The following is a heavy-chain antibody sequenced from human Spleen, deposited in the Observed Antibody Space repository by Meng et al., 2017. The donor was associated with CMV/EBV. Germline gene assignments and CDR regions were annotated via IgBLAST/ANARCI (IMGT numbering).Heavy chain of an antibody. CDR3: ARDPGYGSSTSCYAAGGWFDP. D-gene: IGHD2-2*01. CDR1: GFTFSSYS. V-gene: IGHV3-48*04. Sequence: GESLKISCAASGFTFSSYSMNWVRQAPGKGLEWVSYISSSSSTIYYADSVKGRFTISSDNAKNPLYLQMYSLRAEDTAVYYCARDPGYGSSTSCYAAGGWFDPWGQGTLVTVSS. J-gene: IGHJ5*02. CDR2: ISSSSSTI.